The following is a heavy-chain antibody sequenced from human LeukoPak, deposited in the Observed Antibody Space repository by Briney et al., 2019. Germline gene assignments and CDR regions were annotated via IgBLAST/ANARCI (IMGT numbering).Heavy chain of an antibody. Sequence: GGSLRLSCAASGFTISNFTMNWVRQAPGKGLEWVSSISSRGTYIYYPDSDRGRFTISRDNANNSLYLQLSGLRADDTAVYYCARFVRWGDFDYWGQGTLVTVSS. V-gene: IGHV3-21*01. CDR1: GFTISNFT. J-gene: IGHJ4*02. CDR3: ARFVRWGDFDY. CDR2: ISSRGTYI. D-gene: IGHD4-23*01.